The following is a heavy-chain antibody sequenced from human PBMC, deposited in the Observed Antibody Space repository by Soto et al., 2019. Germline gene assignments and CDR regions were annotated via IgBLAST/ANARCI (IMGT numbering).Heavy chain of an antibody. J-gene: IGHJ4*02. Sequence: GGSLRLSFAASGFTFSSYGMHWVRQAPGNGLEWVAFISYDGSNKYYADYVKGRLTISRDNKKNTLYLQMNSLRAEDTAVYYFAKDPPTYSSSRGYWGQGTLVPVSS. CDR1: GFTFSSYG. CDR3: AKDPPTYSSSRGY. V-gene: IGHV3-30*18. D-gene: IGHD6-13*01. CDR2: ISYDGSNK.